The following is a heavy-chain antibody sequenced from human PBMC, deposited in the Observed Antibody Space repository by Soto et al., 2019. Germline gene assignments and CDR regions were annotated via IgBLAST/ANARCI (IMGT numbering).Heavy chain of an antibody. CDR2: IYYSGST. CDR3: ARLGAGAGAFDI. D-gene: IGHD3-10*01. V-gene: IGHV4-61*08. J-gene: IGHJ3*02. CDR1: GASVSTDGYY. Sequence: QVQLQESGPGLATPSETLSLTCTVSGASVSTDGYYWSWIRQPPGKGLEWIGYIYYSGSTYYNPSLNSRVTLSVDTSKNQFSLKLSSVTAADTAVYYCARLGAGAGAFDIWGQGTMVTVSS.